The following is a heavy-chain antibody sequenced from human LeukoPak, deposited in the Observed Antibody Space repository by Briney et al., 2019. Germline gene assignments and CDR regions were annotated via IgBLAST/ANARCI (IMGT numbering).Heavy chain of an antibody. Sequence: GASVKVSCKAAGYTFTSHGFIWLRQAPGQGLEWMGWITVNNGYTKYAQELQGRVTMTTDTSTSTAYMELRSLRSDDTAVYYRARDYQYYYDSSGYFIFDYWGQGTLVTVSP. V-gene: IGHV1-18*01. J-gene: IGHJ4*02. CDR2: ITVNNGYT. CDR3: ARDYQYYYDSSGYFIFDY. D-gene: IGHD3-22*01. CDR1: GYTFTSHG.